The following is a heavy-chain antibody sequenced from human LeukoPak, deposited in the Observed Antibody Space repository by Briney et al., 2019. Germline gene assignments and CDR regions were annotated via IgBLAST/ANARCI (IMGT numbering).Heavy chain of an antibody. J-gene: IGHJ5*01. CDR3: TRDSQLEWFYS. Sequence: SEILSLTCSVSGDSISGYPYYWGWIRQPPGEGLEWIGTIYYDGSTYYNPSLKSRVTISMDTSKNHFSLNLSSVTAADTAVYYCTRDSQLEWFYSWGQGTLVTVSS. CDR2: IYYDGST. D-gene: IGHD3-10*01. CDR1: GDSISGYPYY. V-gene: IGHV4-39*07.